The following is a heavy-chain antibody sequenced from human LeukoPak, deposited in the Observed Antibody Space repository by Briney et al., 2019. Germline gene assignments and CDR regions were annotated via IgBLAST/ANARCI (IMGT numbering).Heavy chain of an antibody. V-gene: IGHV4-59*01. CDR3: ARVADSSGWLFPLDF. CDR2: IYYSGST. Sequence: SETLSLTCTVSGGXISSYYWSWIRQPPGKGLQWIGNIYYSGSTNYNPSLKSRVTISVDTSKNQFSLKLSSVTAADTAVYYCARVADSSGWLFPLDFWGQGTLVTVSS. D-gene: IGHD6-19*01. CDR1: GGXISSYY. J-gene: IGHJ4*02.